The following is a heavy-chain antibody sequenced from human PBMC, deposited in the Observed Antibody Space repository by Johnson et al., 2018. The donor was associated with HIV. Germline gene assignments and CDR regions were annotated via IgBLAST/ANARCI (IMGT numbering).Heavy chain of an antibody. CDR1: GFIFSDYY. D-gene: IGHD3-22*01. CDR3: VRRHYYDSSGYLDAFDI. V-gene: IGHV3-20*04. CDR2: INWNGYST. Sequence: EVQLVESGGGLVKPGGSLRLSCAASGFIFSDYYMSWIRQAPGKGLEWVSTINWNGYSTGHADSVKGRFTISRDNAKNSLYLQMNSLRAEDTALYYCVRRHYYDSSGYLDAFDIWGQGTMVTVSS. J-gene: IGHJ3*02.